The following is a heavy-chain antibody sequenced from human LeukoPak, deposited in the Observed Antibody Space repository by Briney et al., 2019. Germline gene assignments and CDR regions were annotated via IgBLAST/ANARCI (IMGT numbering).Heavy chain of an antibody. J-gene: IGHJ4*02. CDR2: IYYSGIT. CDR3: ARRGSWLNFDY. V-gene: IGHV4-59*08. D-gene: IGHD6-13*01. Sequence: SETLSLTCTVSGGSIRSYYWSWIRQPPGKGLECIGYIYYSGITNYNPSLKSRVTISVDTSKNQFSLKLSSVTAADTAVYYCARRGSWLNFDYWGQGTLVTVSS. CDR1: GGSIRSYY.